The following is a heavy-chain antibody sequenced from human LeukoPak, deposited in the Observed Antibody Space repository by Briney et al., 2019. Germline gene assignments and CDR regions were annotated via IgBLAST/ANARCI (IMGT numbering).Heavy chain of an antibody. CDR3: ARDPRKRITMVRGVISYGMDV. CDR2: IWYDGSNK. J-gene: IGHJ6*02. D-gene: IGHD3-10*01. V-gene: IGHV3-33*08. CDR1: GFTFSSYG. Sequence: PGGSLRLPCVASGFTFSSYGMHWVRQAPGKGREWGADIWYDGSNKYYAVSVKGRLTISRENPKNQVYLQMNNLRAEDTAVYYCARDPRKRITMVRGVISYGMDVWGQGTTVTVSS.